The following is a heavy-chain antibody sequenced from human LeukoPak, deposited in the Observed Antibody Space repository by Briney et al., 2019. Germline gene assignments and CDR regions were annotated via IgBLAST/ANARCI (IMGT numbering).Heavy chain of an antibody. J-gene: IGHJ3*02. CDR3: ARGWYDFWSGYNYDAFDI. Sequence: SETLSLTCTVSGYSISSGYYWGWIRQPPGKGLEWIGSIYHSGSTYYNPSLKSRATISVDMSKNQFSLKLSSVTAADTAVYYCARGWYDFWSGYNYDAFDIWGQGTMVTVSS. D-gene: IGHD3-3*01. V-gene: IGHV4-38-2*02. CDR2: IYHSGST. CDR1: GYSISSGYY.